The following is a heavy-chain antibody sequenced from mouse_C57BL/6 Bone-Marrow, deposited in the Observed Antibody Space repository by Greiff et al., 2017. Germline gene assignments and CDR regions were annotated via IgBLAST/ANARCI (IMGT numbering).Heavy chain of an antibody. J-gene: IGHJ2*01. Sequence: EVKLMESGGDLVKPGGSLKLSCAASGFTFSSYGMSWVRQTPDKRLEWVATISSGGSYTYYPDRVKGRFTISRDNAKNTLYLQMSSLKSEETAMYYCARHRGRSFDYWGQGTTLTVSS. CDR1: GFTFSSYG. D-gene: IGHD1-1*01. CDR3: ARHRGRSFDY. CDR2: ISSGGSYT. V-gene: IGHV5-6*01.